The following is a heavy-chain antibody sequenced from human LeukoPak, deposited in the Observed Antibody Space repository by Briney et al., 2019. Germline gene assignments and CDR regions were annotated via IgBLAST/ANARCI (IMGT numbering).Heavy chain of an antibody. CDR1: GYTFTSYY. CDR3: ARSYYTGIAVAGMGSH. D-gene: IGHD6-19*01. J-gene: IGHJ4*02. Sequence: AASVKVSCKASGYTFTSYYMHWVRQAPGQGLEWMGIINPSGGSTSYAQKFQGRVTMTRDMSTSTVYMELSSLRSEDTAVYYCARSYYTGIAVAGMGSHWGQGTLVTVSS. V-gene: IGHV1-46*01. CDR2: INPSGGST.